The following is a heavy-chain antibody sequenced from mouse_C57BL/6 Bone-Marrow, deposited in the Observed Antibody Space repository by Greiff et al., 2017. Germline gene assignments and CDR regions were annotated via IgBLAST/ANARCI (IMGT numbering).Heavy chain of an antibody. CDR3: VRAFSY. Sequence: EVMLVESGGGLVQPTGSLKLSCAASGFSFNTYAMTWVRQAPGKGLDWVARIRSKSNNYASYYADSVKDRFTISRDDTESMLYLHMNNLKTEDTAVYYCVRAFSYWGQGTLVTVSA. CDR2: IRSKSNNYAS. CDR1: GFSFNTYA. V-gene: IGHV10-1*01. J-gene: IGHJ3*01.